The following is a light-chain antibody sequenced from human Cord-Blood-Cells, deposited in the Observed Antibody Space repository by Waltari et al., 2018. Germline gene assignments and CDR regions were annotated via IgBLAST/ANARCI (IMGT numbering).Light chain of an antibody. Sequence: QSALTQPPSVSGSPGQSITIPCTGTSSDVGGYNYVSWYQQHPGKAPKLMIYDVSNRPSGVSKRFSGSKSGNTASLTISGLQAEDEADYYCSSYTSSSTRVFGTGTKVTVL. V-gene: IGLV2-14*01. J-gene: IGLJ1*01. CDR3: SSYTSSSTRV. CDR1: SSDVGGYNY. CDR2: DVS.